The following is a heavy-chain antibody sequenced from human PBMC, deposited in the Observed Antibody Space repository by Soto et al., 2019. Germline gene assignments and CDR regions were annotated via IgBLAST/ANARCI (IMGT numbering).Heavy chain of an antibody. J-gene: IGHJ5*02. CDR3: VRERSSVWFDP. CDR2: IYYSGST. CDR1: GGSISSGGYY. Sequence: SETLSLTCAVSGGSISSGGYYWSWIRQPPGKGLEWIGYIYYSGSTNYNPSLKSRVTISVDTSKNQFSLKLSSVTAADTAVYYCVRERSSVWFDPWGQGTLVTVSS. V-gene: IGHV4-61*08. D-gene: IGHD6-6*01.